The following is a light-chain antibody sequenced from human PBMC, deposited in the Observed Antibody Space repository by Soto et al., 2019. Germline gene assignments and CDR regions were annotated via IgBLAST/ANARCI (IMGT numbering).Light chain of an antibody. V-gene: IGKV1-13*02. CDR3: QQFLSYPIT. CDR2: DAS. Sequence: IQLTQSPASLSASVGERVTITCRASQDIRGALAWYQQSPGEAPQLLIYDASTLESGVPSRFSGSSSGTHFTLTISSLQPVDFATYYCQQFLSYPITFGQGTRLEI. J-gene: IGKJ5*01. CDR1: QDIRGA.